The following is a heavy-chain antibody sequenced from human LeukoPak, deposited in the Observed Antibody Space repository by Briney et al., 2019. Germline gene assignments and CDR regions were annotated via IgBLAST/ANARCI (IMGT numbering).Heavy chain of an antibody. CDR1: GFTFSSYA. V-gene: IGHV3-21*06. CDR3: ASDKTAQLDNYYYYMDV. CDR2: ISGGSIYI. Sequence: GGSLRLSCAASGFTFSSYAMNWVRQAPGKGLEWVSSISGGSIYIYYADSVKGRFTISRDNGKNSLYLQMNSLRAEDTAVYYCASDKTAQLDNYYYYMDVWGKGTTVTISS. D-gene: IGHD6-13*01. J-gene: IGHJ6*03.